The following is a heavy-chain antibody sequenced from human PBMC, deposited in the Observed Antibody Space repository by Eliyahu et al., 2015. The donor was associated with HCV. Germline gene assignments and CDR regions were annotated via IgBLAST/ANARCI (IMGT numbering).Heavy chain of an antibody. Sequence: QVQLQESGPGLVKPSETLSLTCTVSGGSIPTXSWSWIRQPPGKGLEXIGYIHYSGSTNYNPSLKSRVTISIDTSKNQFSLNLTSVTAADTAMYYCASGGGGIAVTGTGGWFDPWGQGTLVTVSS. CDR2: IHYSGST. J-gene: IGHJ5*02. V-gene: IGHV4-59*01. CDR1: GGSIPTXS. CDR3: ASGGGGIAVTGTGGWFDP. D-gene: IGHD6-19*01.